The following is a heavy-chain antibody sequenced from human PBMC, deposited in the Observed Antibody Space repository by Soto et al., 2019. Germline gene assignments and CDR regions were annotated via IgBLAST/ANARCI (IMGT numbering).Heavy chain of an antibody. J-gene: IGHJ6*02. D-gene: IGHD3-3*01. CDR2: INHSGST. V-gene: IGHV4-34*01. CDR3: ARGGDVWSGHRLNYYGMHV. CDR1: GGSFSGYY. Sequence: PSETLSLTCAVYGGSFSGYYWSWIRQPPGKGLEWIGEINHSGSTNYNPFLKSRVTISVDTSKNQFSLKLSSVTAADTAVYYCARGGDVWSGHRLNYYGMHVCGQGTTVTVS.